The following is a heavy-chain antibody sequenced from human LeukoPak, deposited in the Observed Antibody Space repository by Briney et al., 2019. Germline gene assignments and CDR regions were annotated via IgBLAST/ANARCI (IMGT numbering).Heavy chain of an antibody. D-gene: IGHD6-13*01. V-gene: IGHV1-2*02. CDR3: AIAIDTSSWYSPDY. J-gene: IGHJ4*02. Sequence: ASVKVSCKASGYTFTGYYMHWVRQAPGQGLEWMGWINPNSGGTHYSQKFQGRVTMTRDTSISTAYMELSRLTSDDTAVYYCAIAIDTSSWYSPDYWGLGTLVTVSS. CDR2: INPNSGGT. CDR1: GYTFTGYY.